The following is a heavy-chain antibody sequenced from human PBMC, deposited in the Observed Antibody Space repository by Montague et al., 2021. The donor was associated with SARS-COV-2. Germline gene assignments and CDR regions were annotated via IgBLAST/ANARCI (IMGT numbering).Heavy chain of an antibody. V-gene: IGHV4-39*01. Sequence: SETLSLTCTVSGASISSSENSWGWIRQSPGKGLEWFGSIFYSGTTYFNPSLRSRIAISVDTSKSQFSLKVTSVTAADTAVYYCARHVTFGGVVVALDYWGQGHLVSVSS. CDR2: IFYSGTT. J-gene: IGHJ4*02. CDR1: GASISSSENS. CDR3: ARHVTFGGVVVALDY. D-gene: IGHD3-16*02.